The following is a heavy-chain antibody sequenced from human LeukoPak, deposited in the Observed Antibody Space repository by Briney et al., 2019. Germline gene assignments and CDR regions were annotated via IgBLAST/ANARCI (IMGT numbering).Heavy chain of an antibody. J-gene: IGHJ4*02. Sequence: GGSLRPSCAASGFTLSDYWMNWVRQVPGKGPVWVSHISPDGTNIAYADSVKGRFTISRGSAKNTLYLQMNSLRVGDTAVYYCVRDGWGRTPYDSWGQGTLVTVSS. CDR1: GFTLSDYW. V-gene: IGHV3-74*01. CDR3: VRDGWGRTPYDS. CDR2: ISPDGTNI. D-gene: IGHD4-23*01.